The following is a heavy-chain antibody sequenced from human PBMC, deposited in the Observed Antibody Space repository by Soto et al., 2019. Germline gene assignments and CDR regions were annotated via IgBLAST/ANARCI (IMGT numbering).Heavy chain of an antibody. J-gene: IGHJ6*02. CDR2: INHCGGT. Sequence: QVQLQQWGAGLLKPSETLSLTCAVYGGSFSGYYWTWIRQAPGQGLEWIGEINHCGGTNYNSSLKSRVTISVDTSKNQFSLILYSVTAADTAVYYCARDRQYYQFWSGCQNEGPCAMDVWGQGTTVTVSS. V-gene: IGHV4-34*02. CDR3: ARDRQYYQFWSGCQNEGPCAMDV. D-gene: IGHD3-3*02. CDR1: GGSFSGYY.